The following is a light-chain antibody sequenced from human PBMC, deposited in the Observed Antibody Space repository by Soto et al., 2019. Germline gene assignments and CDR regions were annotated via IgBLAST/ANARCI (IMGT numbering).Light chain of an antibody. J-gene: IGKJ3*01. CDR1: HGVSGW. CDR2: TVS. V-gene: IGKV1-12*01. Sequence: IQMTQSPSSVSASVGDTVTLSCQTSHGVSGWLAWYQQKPAKAPTLLIYTVSNLQSGVPSRFSGSGSGTDFSLTITNLQPEDFATYFCQQGKTFPFTFGPGTKVEVK. CDR3: QQGKTFPFT.